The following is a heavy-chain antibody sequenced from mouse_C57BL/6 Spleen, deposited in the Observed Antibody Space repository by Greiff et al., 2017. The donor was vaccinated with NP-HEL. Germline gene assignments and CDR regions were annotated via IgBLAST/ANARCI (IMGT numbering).Heavy chain of an antibody. CDR3: ARYGFYFDY. V-gene: IGHV7-3*01. J-gene: IGHJ2*01. CDR2: IRNKANGYTT. CDR1: GFTFTDYY. Sequence: EVMLVESGGGLVQPGGSLSPSCAASGFTFTDYYMSWVRQPPGKALEWLGFIRNKANGYTTEYSASVKGRFTISRDNSQSILYLQMNALRAEDSATYYCARYGFYFDYWGQGTTLTVSS.